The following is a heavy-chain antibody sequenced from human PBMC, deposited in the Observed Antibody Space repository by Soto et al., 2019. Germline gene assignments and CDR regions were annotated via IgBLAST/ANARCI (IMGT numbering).Heavy chain of an antibody. V-gene: IGHV4-4*02. Sequence: SETLSLTCAVSGDSISSDKWWSWVRQPPGKGLEWIGEIHHSGNSNYNPSPKSRVIISVDKSKNQFSLKLSSVTDADTAVYYCARGVRQQQRDYWGQGTLVTVSS. J-gene: IGHJ4*02. CDR2: IHHSGNS. CDR3: ARGVRQQQRDY. D-gene: IGHD6-13*01. CDR1: GDSISSDKW.